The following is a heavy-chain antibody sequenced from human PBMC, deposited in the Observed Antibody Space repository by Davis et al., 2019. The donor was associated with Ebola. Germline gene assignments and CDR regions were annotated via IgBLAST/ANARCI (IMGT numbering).Heavy chain of an antibody. D-gene: IGHD2-2*01. CDR3: ARHVGTRYCSSTSCYYYYYMDV. CDR2: IYPGDSDT. Sequence: GESLKISCKGSGYSFTSYWIGWVRQMPGKGLEWMGIIYPGDSDTRYSPSFQGQVTISADKSISTAYLQWSSLKASDTAMYYCARHVGTRYCSSTSCYYYYYMDVWGKGTTVTVSS. CDR1: GYSFTSYW. V-gene: IGHV5-51*01. J-gene: IGHJ6*03.